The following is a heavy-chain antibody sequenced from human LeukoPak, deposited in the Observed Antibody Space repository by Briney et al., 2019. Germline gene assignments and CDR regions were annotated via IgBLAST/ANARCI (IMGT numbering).Heavy chain of an antibody. CDR3: ARGDPPRFGVVTYVHDY. CDR2: INPNSGGT. V-gene: IGHV1-2*02. D-gene: IGHD3-3*01. Sequence: ASVKVSCKASGYTFTGYYMHWGRQAPGQGLEWMGWINPNSGGTNYAQKFQGRVTMTRDTSISTAYMELSRLRSDDTAVYYCARGDPPRFGVVTYVHDYWGQGTLVTVSS. CDR1: GYTFTGYY. J-gene: IGHJ4*02.